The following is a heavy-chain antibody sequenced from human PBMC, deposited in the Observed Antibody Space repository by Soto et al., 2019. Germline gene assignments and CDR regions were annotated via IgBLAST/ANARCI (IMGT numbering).Heavy chain of an antibody. CDR3: ARSPAYGDYANLDT. CDR2: IYSTRSP. CDR1: GDSVSKYY. D-gene: IGHD4-17*01. V-gene: IGHV4-4*07. Sequence: QVQLQESGPGLVKPSETLSLTCTVTGDSVSKYYWNWIRQPAGKGLEWIGRIYSTRSPNYNHSLKSRVTMSVDTSKNQCSLTLNLSSVTAADTAVYYCARSPAYGDYANLDTWGPGTLVTVSS. J-gene: IGHJ5*02.